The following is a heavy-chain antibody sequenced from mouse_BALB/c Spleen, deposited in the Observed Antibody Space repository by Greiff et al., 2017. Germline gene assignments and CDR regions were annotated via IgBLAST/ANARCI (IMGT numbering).Heavy chain of an antibody. CDR2: ISSGGST. CDR3: ARGDYYYGSNYGGFAY. J-gene: IGHJ3*01. D-gene: IGHD1-1*01. V-gene: IGHV5-6-5*01. Sequence: EVKLMESGGGLVKPGGSLKLSCAVSGFTFSSYAMSWVRQTPEKRLEWVASISSGGSTYYPDSVKGRITISRDNARNILYLQMSSLRSEDTAMYYCARGDYYYGSNYGGFAYWGQGTLVTVSA. CDR1: GFTFSSYA.